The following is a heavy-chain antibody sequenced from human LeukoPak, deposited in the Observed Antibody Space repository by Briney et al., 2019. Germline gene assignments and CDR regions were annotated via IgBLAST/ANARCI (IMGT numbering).Heavy chain of an antibody. J-gene: IGHJ4*02. CDR1: GYTFTSYG. D-gene: IGHD6-13*01. Sequence: ASVKVSCKASGYTFTSYGISWVRQAPGQGLEWMGWISAYNGNTNYAQKLQGSVTMTTDTSTSTAYMELRSLISDATAVYYCARGEQQLVPFDYWGQGTLVTVSS. CDR3: ARGEQQLVPFDY. CDR2: ISAYNGNT. V-gene: IGHV1-18*01.